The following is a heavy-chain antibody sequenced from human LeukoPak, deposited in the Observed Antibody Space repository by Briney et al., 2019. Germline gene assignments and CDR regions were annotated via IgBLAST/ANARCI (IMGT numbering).Heavy chain of an antibody. CDR1: GFTFSSYS. CDR3: ARGHGFRGYGDPNFDY. CDR2: ISSSSSYI. Sequence: GGSLRLSGAASGFTFSSYSMNWVRQAPGKGLEWVSSISSSSSYIYYADSVKGRFTISRDNAKNSLYLQMNSLRAEDTAVYYCARGHGFRGYGDPNFDYWGQGTLVTVSS. J-gene: IGHJ4*02. D-gene: IGHD4-17*01. V-gene: IGHV3-21*01.